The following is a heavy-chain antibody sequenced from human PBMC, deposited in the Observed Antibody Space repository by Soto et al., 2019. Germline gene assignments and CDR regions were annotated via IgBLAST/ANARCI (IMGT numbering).Heavy chain of an antibody. J-gene: IGHJ5*02. V-gene: IGHV4-34*01. D-gene: IGHD6-19*01. Sequence: QVQLQQWGAGLLKPSETLSLICAVYGGSFSGYYWSWIRQPPGKGLEWNVEINHSGRTNYNPSLRSRGTISIDTSKIQCSLKLSSVYAADTAIYYCARDSLGIAVLGTGRSKNNWFDPWGQGTMVTVSS. CDR3: ARDSLGIAVLGTGRSKNNWFDP. CDR2: INHSGRT. CDR1: GGSFSGYY.